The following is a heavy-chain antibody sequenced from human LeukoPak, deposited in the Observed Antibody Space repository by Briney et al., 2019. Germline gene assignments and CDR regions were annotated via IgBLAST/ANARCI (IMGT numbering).Heavy chain of an antibody. V-gene: IGHV3-21*05. Sequence: GGSLRLSCAASGFTFSLYAMSWVRQAPGKGLEWVSYINSGSDDIHYADSVRGRFTISRDNAQKTLYLQMNSLRAEDTAVYYCARDTYQPGLIDFWGQGTLVSVSS. D-gene: IGHD2-2*01. CDR2: INSGSDDI. CDR3: ARDTYQPGLIDF. CDR1: GFTFSLYA. J-gene: IGHJ4*02.